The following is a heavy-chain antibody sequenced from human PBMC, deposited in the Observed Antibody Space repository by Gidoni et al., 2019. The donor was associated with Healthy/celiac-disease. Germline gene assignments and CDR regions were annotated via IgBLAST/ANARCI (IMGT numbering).Heavy chain of an antibody. J-gene: IGHJ5*02. CDR3: ASSGGRNLNWFDP. Sequence: QVQLVQSGAEVKKPGSSVKVSCKASGGTFSSYTISWVRQAPGQGLEWMGRIIPILGIANYAQKFQGRVTITADKSTSTAYMELSSLRSEDTAVYYCASSGGRNLNWFDPWGQGTLVTVSS. CDR2: IIPILGIA. D-gene: IGHD3-10*01. CDR1: GGTFSSYT. V-gene: IGHV1-69*02.